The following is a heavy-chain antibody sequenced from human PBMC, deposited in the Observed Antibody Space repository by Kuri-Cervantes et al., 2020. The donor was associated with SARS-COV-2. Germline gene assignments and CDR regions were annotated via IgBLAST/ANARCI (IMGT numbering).Heavy chain of an antibody. CDR2: IKQDGSEK. J-gene: IGHJ4*02. D-gene: IGHD2-2*02. V-gene: IGHV3-7*01. CDR1: GFTFSSYA. Sequence: GESLKISCAASGFTFSSYAMSWVRQAPGKGLEWVANIKQDGSEKYYVDPVKGRFTISRDNAKNSLYLQMNSLRAEDTAVYYCASGGDCSSTSCYRAEVNWGQGTLVTVSS. CDR3: ASGGDCSSTSCYRAEVN.